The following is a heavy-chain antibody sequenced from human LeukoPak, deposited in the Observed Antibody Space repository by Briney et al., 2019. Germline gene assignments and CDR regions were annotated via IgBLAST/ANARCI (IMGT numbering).Heavy chain of an antibody. CDR1: GYIFTNFV. D-gene: IGHD3-3*01. J-gene: IGHJ5*02. V-gene: IGHV1-18*01. CDR2: ISAYNGIT. Sequence: ASVKVSCKASGYIFTNFVINWVRQAPGQGLQWMGWISAYNGITNYAQKLQGRVTMTTDTSASTAYMELRSLGSDDTAVYYCATVPRSGVTNNYLDPWGQGTLVTVSS. CDR3: ATVPRSGVTNNYLDP.